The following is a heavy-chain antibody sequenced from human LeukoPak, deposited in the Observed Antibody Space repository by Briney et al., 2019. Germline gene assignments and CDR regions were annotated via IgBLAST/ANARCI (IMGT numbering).Heavy chain of an antibody. CDR2: INPSGATT. D-gene: IGHD6-13*01. CDR1: GYTFTNYY. J-gene: IGHJ5*02. Sequence: ASVKVSCKASGYTFTNYYIHWVRQAPGQGLEWLGIINPSGATTSYAQKFQGRVTMTRDTSTSTVYMELSSLRSDDTAMYYCARDRNGYGSSWRWFDPWGQGTLVTVSS. V-gene: IGHV1-46*01. CDR3: ARDRNGYGSSWRWFDP.